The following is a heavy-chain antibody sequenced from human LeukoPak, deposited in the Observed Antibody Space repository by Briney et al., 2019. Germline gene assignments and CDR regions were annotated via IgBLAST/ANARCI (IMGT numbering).Heavy chain of an antibody. Sequence: SETLFLTCAVYGGSFSGCYWSWIRQPPGKGLEWIGEINHSGSTNYNPSLKSRVTISVDTSKNQFSLKLSSVTAADTAVYYCARYRRYSSSWGSWFDPWGQGTLVTVSS. V-gene: IGHV4-34*01. J-gene: IGHJ5*02. CDR1: GGSFSGCY. CDR3: ARYRRYSSSWGSWFDP. D-gene: IGHD6-13*01. CDR2: INHSGST.